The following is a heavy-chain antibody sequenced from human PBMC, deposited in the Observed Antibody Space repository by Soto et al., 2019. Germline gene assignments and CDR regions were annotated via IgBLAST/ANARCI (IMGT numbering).Heavy chain of an antibody. CDR2: ISSSSSTK. D-gene: IGHD3-10*01. J-gene: IGHJ4*02. Sequence: GGSLRISCAASGLTFSSYTMNWVRKAPGRGLEWVSYISSSSSTKYYADSVRGRFTISRDNAKNSLYLQMNSLRAEDTAVYYCARGPIWFGELSSDYWGQGTLVTVSS. CDR3: ARGPIWFGELSSDY. CDR1: GLTFSSYT. V-gene: IGHV3-48*01.